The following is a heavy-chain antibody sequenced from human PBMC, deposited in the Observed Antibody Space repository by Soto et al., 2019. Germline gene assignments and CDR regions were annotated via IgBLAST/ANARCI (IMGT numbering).Heavy chain of an antibody. J-gene: IGHJ4*02. Sequence: XESLKISCKGSGYSFTSYWISWVRQMPGKGLEWMGRIDPSDSYTNYSPSFQGHVTISADKSISTAYLQWSSLKASDTAMYYCARHGRGYSYGSGNDYWGQGTLVTVSS. CDR3: ARHGRGYSYGSGNDY. CDR1: GYSFTSYW. V-gene: IGHV5-10-1*01. CDR2: IDPSDSYT. D-gene: IGHD5-18*01.